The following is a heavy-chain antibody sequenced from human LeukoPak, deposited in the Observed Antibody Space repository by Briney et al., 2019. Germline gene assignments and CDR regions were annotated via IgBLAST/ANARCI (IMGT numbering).Heavy chain of an antibody. D-gene: IGHD5-18*01. J-gene: IGHJ4*02. V-gene: IGHV3-74*01. Sequence: GGSLRLSCAASGFTFGNYWMHWVRQAPGNGLVWVSRINSDGRSISYADSVKGRFTISRDNAKNTLYLQMNSLRAEDTAVYYCARVRYSYGYDWWGQGTLVTVSS. CDR2: INSDGRSI. CDR3: ARVRYSYGYDW. CDR1: GFTFGNYW.